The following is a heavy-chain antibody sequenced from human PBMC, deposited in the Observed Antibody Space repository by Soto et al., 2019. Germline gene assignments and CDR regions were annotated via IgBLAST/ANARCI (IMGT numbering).Heavy chain of an antibody. V-gene: IGHV1-69*12. CDR3: ASLLRGYSGTGDY. CDR1: GGTFSSSA. D-gene: IGHD5-12*01. Sequence: QVQLVQSGAEVKKPGSSVKVSCKASGGTFSSSAISWVRQAPGQGLEWMGGIIPLFGTANYAQKFQGRVTITADESTSTAYMELSSLRSEDTAVYYCASLLRGYSGTGDYWGQGTLVTVSS. J-gene: IGHJ4*02. CDR2: IIPLFGTA.